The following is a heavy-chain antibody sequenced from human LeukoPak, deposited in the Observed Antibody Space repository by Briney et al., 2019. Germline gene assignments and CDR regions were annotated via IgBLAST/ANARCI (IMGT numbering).Heavy chain of an antibody. V-gene: IGHV3-48*01. D-gene: IGHD3-16*01. CDR2: ISSSSSTI. J-gene: IGHJ5*02. Sequence: PGGSLRLSCAASGFTFSSYSMNWVRQAPGKGLEWVSYISSSSSTIYYADSVKGRFTISRDNAKNSLYLQMNSLRAEDTAVYYCARDVGGIDPWGQGTLVTVSS. CDR1: GFTFSSYS. CDR3: ARDVGGIDP.